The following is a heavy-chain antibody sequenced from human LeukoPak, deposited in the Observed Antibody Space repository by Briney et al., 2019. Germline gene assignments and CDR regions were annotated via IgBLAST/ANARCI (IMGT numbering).Heavy chain of an antibody. V-gene: IGHV1-18*01. CDR3: ARGNGHYGTYYYWFDP. D-gene: IGHD1-7*01. CDR2: ISAYNGNT. Sequence: GASVKVSCKASGYTFTSYGISWVRQAPGQGLEWMGWISAYNGNTNYAQKLQGRVTMTTDTSTSTAYMELRSLRSDDTAVYYCARGNGHYGTYYYWFDPWGQGTLVTVSS. J-gene: IGHJ5*02. CDR1: GYTFTSYG.